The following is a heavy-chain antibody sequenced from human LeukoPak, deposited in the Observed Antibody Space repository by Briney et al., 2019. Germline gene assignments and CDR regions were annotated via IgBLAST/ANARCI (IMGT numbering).Heavy chain of an antibody. CDR3: ARDSGSGSYSYYFDY. CDR1: GFTFSSYW. J-gene: IGHJ4*02. Sequence: GGSLKLSCEASGFTFSSYWMSWVRQAPGKGLEWVANIKQDGSEKYYVDSVKGRFTISRDNAKNSLYLQMNSLRAEDTAVYYCARDSGSGSYSYYFDYWGQGTLVTVSS. V-gene: IGHV3-7*01. CDR2: IKQDGSEK. D-gene: IGHD3-10*01.